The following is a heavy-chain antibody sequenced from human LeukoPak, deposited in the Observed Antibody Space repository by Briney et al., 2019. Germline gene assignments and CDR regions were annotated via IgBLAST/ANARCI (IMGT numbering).Heavy chain of an antibody. CDR2: ISAYNGNT. CDR3: ARDLMFRVATHFDY. CDR1: GYTFTSYG. Sequence: ASVKVSCKASGYTFTSYGISWVRQAPGQGLEWMGWISAYNGNTNYAQKLQGRVTMTTDTSTSTAYMELRSPRSDDTAVYYCARDLMFRVATHFDYWGQGTLVTVSS. D-gene: IGHD5-12*01. V-gene: IGHV1-18*01. J-gene: IGHJ4*02.